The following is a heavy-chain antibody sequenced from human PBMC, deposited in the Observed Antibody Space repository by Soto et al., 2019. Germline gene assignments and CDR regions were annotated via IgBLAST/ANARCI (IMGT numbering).Heavy chain of an antibody. D-gene: IGHD5-18*01. J-gene: IGHJ4*02. CDR1: GGSISSSSYY. V-gene: IGHV4-39*01. CDR3: ANSDAMASGYFDY. Sequence: TLSLTCTVSGGSISSSSYYWGWIRQPPGKGLEWIGSIYYSGSTYYNPSLKSRVTISVDTSKNQFSLKLSSVTAADTAVYYCANSDAMASGYFDYWGQGTLVTVSS. CDR2: IYYSGST.